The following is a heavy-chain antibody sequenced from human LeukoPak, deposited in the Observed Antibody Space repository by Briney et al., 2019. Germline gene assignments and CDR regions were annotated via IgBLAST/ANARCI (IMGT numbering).Heavy chain of an antibody. J-gene: IGHJ4*02. CDR1: GGTLSIYA. V-gene: IGHV1-69*05. Sequence: ASVKVSCKTSGGTLSIYAVSWVRQDPGQGLEWMGGIIPYFGTANYAQKFQGRRTITTDEFLSTVYLELSSLTSEDTAVFYCARGDHRGDDYQRAPFDYWGQGTLVTVSA. CDR2: IIPYFGTA. CDR3: ARGDHRGDDYQRAPFDY. D-gene: IGHD5-24*01.